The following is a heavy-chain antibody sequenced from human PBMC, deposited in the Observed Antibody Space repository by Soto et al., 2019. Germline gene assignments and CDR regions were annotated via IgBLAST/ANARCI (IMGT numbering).Heavy chain of an antibody. V-gene: IGHV3-23*01. CDR2: ISGTGGST. CDR3: AKDRLGGNFDY. Sequence: PGGSLRLSCAASGFTFNNYAMNWVRQAPGKGLEWVATISGTGGSTYYADSVKGRFTISRDNSKNTLYLQMNSLRVEDTAVYYCAKDRLGGNFDYWGQGTQVTASS. CDR1: GFTFNNYA. J-gene: IGHJ4*02.